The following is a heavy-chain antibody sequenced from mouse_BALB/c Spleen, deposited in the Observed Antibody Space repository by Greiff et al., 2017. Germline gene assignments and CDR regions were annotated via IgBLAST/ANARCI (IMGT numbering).Heavy chain of an antibody. CDR3: ARRITTVVYFDY. Sequence: QVTLKESGPGILQPSQTLSLTCSFSGFSLSTSGMGVSWIRQPSGKGLEWLAHIYWDDDKRYNPSLKSRLTISKDTSRNQVFLKITSVDTADTATYYCARRITTVVYFDYWGQGTTLTVSS. D-gene: IGHD1-1*01. V-gene: IGHV8-12*01. CDR1: GFSLSTSGMG. CDR2: IYWDDDK. J-gene: IGHJ2*01.